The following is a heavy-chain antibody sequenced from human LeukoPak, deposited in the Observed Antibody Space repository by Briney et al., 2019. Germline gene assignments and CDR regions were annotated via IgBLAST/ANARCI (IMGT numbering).Heavy chain of an antibody. J-gene: IGHJ4*02. D-gene: IGHD3-16*01. V-gene: IGHV3-23*01. Sequence: GGSLRLSCAASGFTFNNYGMSWVRQAAGKGLRWVSSINTNGASTYYADSVKGRFTISRDNSNNMVYLQMNSLRVEETAIYYCMGGSTDYGNAYAHGGQGTLSPSPQ. CDR1: GFTFNNYG. CDR2: INTNGAST. CDR3: MGGSTDYGNAYAH.